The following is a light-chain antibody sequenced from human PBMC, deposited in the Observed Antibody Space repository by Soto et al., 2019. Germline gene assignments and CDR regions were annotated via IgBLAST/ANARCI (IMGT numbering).Light chain of an antibody. CDR1: SSDVGGYNY. Sequence: QSVLTQPASVSGSPGQSITISCTGTSSDVGGYNYVSWYQQHPGKAPKLMIYDVSNRPSGVSNRFSGSKSGNTASLTISGLQAEDEADYHCSSYTSSSTNVFGTGTKVTVL. J-gene: IGLJ1*01. CDR3: SSYTSSSTNV. V-gene: IGLV2-14*01. CDR2: DVS.